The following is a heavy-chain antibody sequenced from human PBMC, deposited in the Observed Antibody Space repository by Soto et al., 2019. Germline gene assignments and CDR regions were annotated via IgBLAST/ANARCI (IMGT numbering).Heavy chain of an antibody. D-gene: IGHD6-19*01. CDR3: ARSLRIPNIAVAVTTNAPPYCYGMDV. CDR1: GYTFTGYY. J-gene: IGHJ6*02. Sequence: GASVKVSCKASGYTFTGYYMHWVRQAPGQGLEWMGWINPNSGGTNYAQKFQGWVTMTRDTSISTAYMELSRLRSDDTAVYYCARSLRIPNIAVAVTTNAPPYCYGMDVWGQGTTVTVSS. V-gene: IGHV1-2*04. CDR2: INPNSGGT.